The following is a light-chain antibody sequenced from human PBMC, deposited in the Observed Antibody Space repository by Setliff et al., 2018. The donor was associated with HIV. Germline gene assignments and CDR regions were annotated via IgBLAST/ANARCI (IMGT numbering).Light chain of an antibody. CDR2: DVI. Sequence: QSVLTQPRSVSGSPGQSVTISCTGTSSDVGGYNLVSWYQQHPGKAPKLMIYDVINRPAGVSNRFSGSRSGNTASLTISGLQVEDEADYYCSSYTTSSTLYVFGPGTKVTVL. J-gene: IGLJ1*01. CDR3: SSYTTSSTLYV. V-gene: IGLV2-14*02. CDR1: SSDVGGYNL.